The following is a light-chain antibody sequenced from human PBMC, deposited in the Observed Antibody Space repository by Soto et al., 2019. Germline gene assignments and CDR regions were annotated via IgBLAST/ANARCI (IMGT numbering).Light chain of an antibody. Sequence: EIVLTQSPCTLSLSPGERATLPCRASQSVTKNNLNWYQQKPGRAPRFLIYGASTRATGIPARFSGSGSGTEFTLTVDSLQSDDIAVYYCQQYYNWPVTFGGGTKVDIK. V-gene: IGKV3-15*01. CDR3: QQYYNWPVT. CDR1: QSVTKNN. J-gene: IGKJ4*01. CDR2: GAS.